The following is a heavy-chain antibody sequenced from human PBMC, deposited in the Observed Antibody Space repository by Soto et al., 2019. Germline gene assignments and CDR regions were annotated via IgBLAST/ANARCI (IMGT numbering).Heavy chain of an antibody. Sequence: DVQLVESGGGVVQPGGSLRLSCAASGFTFSSYWMHWVRQAPGKGPVWVSRISSDGSSIAYADSVKGRFTISRDNAKNTLYLQMNSLSAEDTAVYSWVRGAPFDYWGQGTLVTVSS. CDR2: ISSDGSSI. CDR3: VRGAPFDY. CDR1: GFTFSSYW. V-gene: IGHV3-74*01. J-gene: IGHJ4*02.